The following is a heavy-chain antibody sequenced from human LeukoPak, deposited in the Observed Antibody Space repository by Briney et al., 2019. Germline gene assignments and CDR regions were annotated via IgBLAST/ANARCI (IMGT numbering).Heavy chain of an antibody. CDR1: GFTFSNHW. V-gene: IGHV3-74*01. D-gene: IGHD7-27*01. CDR3: ARNNWGIDY. Sequence: GGSLRLSCAASGFTFSNHWMHWVRQAPGKGLVWVARINSDGSDTSHADSVEGRFTISRDNVKATLYLQKNSLRVEDTALYYCARNNWGIDYWGQGTLVAVSS. CDR2: INSDGSDT. J-gene: IGHJ4*02.